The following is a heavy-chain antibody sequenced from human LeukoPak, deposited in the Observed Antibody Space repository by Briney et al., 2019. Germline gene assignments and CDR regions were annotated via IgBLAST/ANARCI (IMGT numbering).Heavy chain of an antibody. CDR1: GGSITNYY. D-gene: IGHD3-10*01. J-gene: IGHJ4*02. V-gene: IGHV4-59*08. CDR3: AKSDYYASGLDY. Sequence: SETLSLTCTVSGGSITNYYWSWIRQPPGKGLEWISHIYYSGSTNYNPSLKSRVTISVDTSKKQFSLKLSSVTAADTAVYYCAKSDYYASGLDYWGQGTLVTVSS. CDR2: IYYSGST.